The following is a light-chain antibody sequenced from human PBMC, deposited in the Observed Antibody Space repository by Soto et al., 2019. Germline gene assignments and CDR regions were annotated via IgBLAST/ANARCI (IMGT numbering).Light chain of an antibody. V-gene: IGLV2-14*01. J-gene: IGLJ1*01. CDR3: SSYTSSSTLSYV. CDR2: DVS. CDR1: SSDVGGYNY. Sequence: QSALTHPASVSGSPGQSITISCTGTSSDVGGYNYVSWYQQHPGKAPKLMIYDVSNRTSGVSNRFSGSKSGNTASLTISGLQAEDEADYYCSSYTSSSTLSYVFGTGTKVTVL.